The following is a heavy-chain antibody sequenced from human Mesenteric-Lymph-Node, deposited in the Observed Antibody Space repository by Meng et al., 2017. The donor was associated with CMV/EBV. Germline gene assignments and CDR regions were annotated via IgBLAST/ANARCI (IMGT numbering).Heavy chain of an antibody. D-gene: IGHD3-16*02. J-gene: IGHJ4*02. CDR3: AKESLFRDFDY. V-gene: IGHV3-9*01. CDR1: GFSFDDYV. CDR2: ISRNSGTI. Sequence: GGSLRLSCAASGFSFDDYVMHWVRQAPGKGLEWLSSISRNSGTIGYADSVKGRFTISRDNAKNSLYLQMNSLRAEDTAFYYCAKESLFRDFDYWGQGTLVTVSS.